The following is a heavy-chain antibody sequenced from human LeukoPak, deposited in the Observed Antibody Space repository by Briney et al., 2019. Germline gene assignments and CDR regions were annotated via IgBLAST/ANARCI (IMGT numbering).Heavy chain of an antibody. Sequence: PSQTLSLTCTVSGGSISSGGYYWSWIRQHPGKGLEWIGYIYYSGGTYYNPSLKSRVTISVDTSKNQFSLKLSSVTAAGTAVYYCARAPTLAVVTARRGAFDIWGQGTMVTVSS. J-gene: IGHJ3*02. CDR1: GGSISSGGYY. V-gene: IGHV4-31*03. CDR3: ARAPTLAVVTARRGAFDI. D-gene: IGHD2-21*02. CDR2: IYYSGGT.